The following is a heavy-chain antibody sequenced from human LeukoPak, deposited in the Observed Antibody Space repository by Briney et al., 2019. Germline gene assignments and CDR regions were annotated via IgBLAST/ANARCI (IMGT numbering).Heavy chain of an antibody. CDR3: ATFYDYVWGSYRSDY. Sequence: SETLSLTCAVSGGSITSSNWWSWVRQPPGKGLEWIGEIYHSGSTNYKPSLKSRVTISVDTSKNQFSLKLSSVTAADTAVYYCATFYDYVWGSYRSDYWGQGTLVTVSS. J-gene: IGHJ4*02. CDR2: IYHSGST. CDR1: GGSITSSNW. D-gene: IGHD3-16*02. V-gene: IGHV4-4*02.